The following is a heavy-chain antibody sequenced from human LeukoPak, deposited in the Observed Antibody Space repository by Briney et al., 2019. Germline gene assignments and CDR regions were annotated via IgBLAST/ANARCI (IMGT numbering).Heavy chain of an antibody. J-gene: IGHJ5*02. CDR3: ARICGECYSHGFDP. Sequence: SETLSLTCTVSGGSISSYYWSWIRQPPGKGLEWIGYTYYSGSTNYNPTLKSRVTISVDTSKNQFSLKLSSVTAADTAVYYCARICGECYSHGFDPWGQGTLVTVSS. CDR2: TYYSGST. D-gene: IGHD2-21*01. CDR1: GGSISSYY. V-gene: IGHV4-59*08.